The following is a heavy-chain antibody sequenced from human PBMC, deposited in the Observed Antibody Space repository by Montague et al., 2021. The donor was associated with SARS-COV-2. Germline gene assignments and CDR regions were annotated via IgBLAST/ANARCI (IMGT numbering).Heavy chain of an antibody. Sequence: SETLSLTCNVSGGSIRNYYWSWIRQPAGKGLEWIGRIYNSGSTSYNPSLKSRVTMSVDTSKNQFSLKLSSVTAADTAVYYCVRDQGRSNWYYPDYWGQGTLVTVSS. V-gene: IGHV4-4*07. D-gene: IGHD1-20*01. CDR1: GGSIRNYY. CDR3: VRDQGRSNWYYPDY. J-gene: IGHJ4*02. CDR2: IYNSGST.